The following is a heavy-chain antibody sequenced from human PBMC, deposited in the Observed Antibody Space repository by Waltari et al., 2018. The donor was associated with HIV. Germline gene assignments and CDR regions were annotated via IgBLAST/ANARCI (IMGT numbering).Heavy chain of an antibody. D-gene: IGHD3-22*01. CDR2: SSGYNGDT. V-gene: IGHV1-18*01. Sequence: QVHLVQSGAELRKPGASVTVSCKASGYNFTNYGITWVRQAPGQGLEWMGWSSGYNGDTKYAQKVRGRVTMTTETSTSTAYLEMGSLRFDDTAVYYCARDHYYGSSGYYSDYWGQGTLVTVSS. J-gene: IGHJ4*02. CDR3: ARDHYYGSSGYYSDY. CDR1: GYNFTNYG.